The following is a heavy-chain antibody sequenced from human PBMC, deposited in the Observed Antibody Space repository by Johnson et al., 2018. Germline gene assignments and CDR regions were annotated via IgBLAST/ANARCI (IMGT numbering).Heavy chain of an antibody. CDR1: GFTFSSYN. CDR2: ISSSSDYI. CDR3: ARAQGGLDAFEI. V-gene: IGHV3-21*01. J-gene: IGHJ3*02. D-gene: IGHD3-22*01. Sequence: VQLVQSGGGLVKPGGSLRLSCAASGFTFSSYNMNWVRQAPGKGLEWVSSISSSSDYIYYADSLKGRFTISRDNAKNSLYLQMNGLRAEDTAMYYCARAQGGLDAFEIWGQGTMVTVSS.